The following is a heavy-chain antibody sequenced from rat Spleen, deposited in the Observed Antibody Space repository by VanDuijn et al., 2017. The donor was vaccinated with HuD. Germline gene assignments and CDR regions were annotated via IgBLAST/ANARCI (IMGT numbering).Heavy chain of an antibody. CDR2: INSAGST. V-gene: IGHV3-3*01. Sequence: EVQLQESGPGLVKPSQSLSLTCSVTGYSITSGYGWNWIRKFPGNKLEWMGYINSAGSTNYNPPLKSQISITRDTSKNQFFLQLTSVTTEDTATYYCARRGLQSYYFDYWGQVVMVTVSS. D-gene: IGHD1-1*01. CDR1: GYSITSGYG. CDR3: ARRGLQSYYFDY. J-gene: IGHJ2*01.